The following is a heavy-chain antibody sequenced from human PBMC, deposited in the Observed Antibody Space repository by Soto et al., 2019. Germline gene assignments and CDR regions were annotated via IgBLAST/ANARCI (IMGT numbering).Heavy chain of an antibody. CDR3: ARARYCASPSCYKHYYYGMDT. CDR1: GYTFTSHG. V-gene: IGHV1-18*04. J-gene: IGHJ6*02. Sequence: QDQLVQSGAEVKKPGASVKISCEASGYTFTSHGISWVRQAPGQGLEWLGWISTYNSRTHYAQKVQGRVTMTTDTSTRTAYLDLRSLTFDDTAVYYCARARYCASPSCYKHYYYGMDTWGQWTTVTVSS. D-gene: IGHD2-2*02. CDR2: ISTYNSRT.